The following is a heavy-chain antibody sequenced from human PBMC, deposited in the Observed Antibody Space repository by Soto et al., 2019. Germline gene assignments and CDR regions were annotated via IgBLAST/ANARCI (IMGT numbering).Heavy chain of an antibody. Sequence: SGPTLVNPTETLTLTCTVSGFSLSNARMGVSWIRKPPGKALEWLAHIFSNDEKSYSTSLKSRLTISKDTSKSQVVLTMTNMDPVDTATYYCARSSGGSWYYFDYWGQGTLVTVSS. D-gene: IGHD2-15*01. CDR1: GFSLSNARMG. J-gene: IGHJ4*02. CDR3: ARSSGGSWYYFDY. V-gene: IGHV2-26*01. CDR2: IFSNDEK.